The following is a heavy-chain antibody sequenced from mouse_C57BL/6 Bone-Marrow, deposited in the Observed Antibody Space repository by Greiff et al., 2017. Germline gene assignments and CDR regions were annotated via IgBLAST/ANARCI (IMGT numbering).Heavy chain of an antibody. CDR3: ARSYGYDEDYAF. Sequence: VQLQQPGAELVRPGSSVKLSCKASGYTFTSYWMDWVKQRPGQGLEWIGNIYPADSETHYNQKFKDKATMTVDKSSSTAYMQLSSLTSEDSAVYYCARSYGYDEDYAFGDRGTVVTVSA. CDR2: IYPADSET. CDR1: GYTFTSYW. V-gene: IGHV1-61*01. J-gene: IGHJ3*01. D-gene: IGHD2-2*01.